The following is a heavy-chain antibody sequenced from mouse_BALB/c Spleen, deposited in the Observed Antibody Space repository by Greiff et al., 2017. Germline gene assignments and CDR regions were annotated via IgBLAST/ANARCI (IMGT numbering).Heavy chain of an antibody. Sequence: VQLQESGAKLVRPGSSVKISCKASGYAFSSYWMNWVKQRPGQGLEWIGQIYPGDGDTNYNGKFKGKATLTVDKSSSTDYMELRSLTSEDTAVYYCARSGGYGSRDAMDYWGQGTSVTVSS. J-gene: IGHJ4*01. CDR1: GYAFSSYW. V-gene: IGHV1-80*01. D-gene: IGHD1-1*01. CDR3: ARSGGYGSRDAMDY. CDR2: IYPGDGDT.